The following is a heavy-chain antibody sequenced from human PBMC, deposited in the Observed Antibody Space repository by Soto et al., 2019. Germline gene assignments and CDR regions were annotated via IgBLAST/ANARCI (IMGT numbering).Heavy chain of an antibody. D-gene: IGHD6-19*01. CDR1: VFTCSSYA. J-gene: IGHJ4*02. CDR3: AKRSAVAGYFYY. CDR2: ISGSGGST. Sequence: PGGALRLSCAASVFTCSSYAMSWVRQAPGKGLEWVSAISGSGGSTYYADSVKGRFTISRDNSKNTLYLQMNSLRAEDTAVYYCAKRSAVAGYFYYWGQGTLVTVSS. V-gene: IGHV3-23*01.